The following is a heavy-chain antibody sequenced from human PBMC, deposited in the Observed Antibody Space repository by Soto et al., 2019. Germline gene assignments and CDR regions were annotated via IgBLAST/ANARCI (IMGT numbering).Heavy chain of an antibody. CDR2: IIPMLAIT. D-gene: IGHD6-13*01. CDR3: ALGSWSGETFDI. CDR1: GGTFNVYT. Sequence: QVQLVQSGAEVKKPGSSVKVSCKASGGTFNVYTIIWVRQAPGQGLEWMGRIIPMLAITNYAQRFQGRVTLTADTSTTTPHMELSSLTSEDTAVYYCALGSWSGETFDIWGQGTLVTVSS. V-gene: IGHV1-69*02. J-gene: IGHJ3*02.